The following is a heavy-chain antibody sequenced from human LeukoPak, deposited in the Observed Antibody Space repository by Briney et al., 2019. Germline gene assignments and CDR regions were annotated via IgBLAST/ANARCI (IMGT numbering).Heavy chain of an antibody. D-gene: IGHD3-16*01. CDR2: INHSGDT. CDR1: GGSFSGYY. V-gene: IGHV4-34*01. Sequence: SETLSLTCAVYGGSFSGYYWSWIRQPPGKGLEWIGEINHSGDTNYNPSLKSRVTTSVDTSKNQISLKLTSVTAADTAVYFCARMGGFFDYWGQGTLVTVSS. CDR3: ARMGGFFDY. J-gene: IGHJ4*02.